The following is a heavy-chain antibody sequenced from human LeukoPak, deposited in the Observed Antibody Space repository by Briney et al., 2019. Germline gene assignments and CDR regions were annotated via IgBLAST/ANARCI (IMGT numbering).Heavy chain of an antibody. CDR1: GYSFTSYW. CDR3: ARLPLNYYDSSGYYYDY. Sequence: GESLKISCKGSGYSFTSYWIGWVRQMPGKGLEWMGIIYPGDSDTRYSPSFQGQVTISADKSISTAHLQWSSLKASDTAMYYCARLPLNYYDSSGYYYDYWGQGALVTVSS. CDR2: IYPGDSDT. D-gene: IGHD3-22*01. V-gene: IGHV5-51*01. J-gene: IGHJ4*02.